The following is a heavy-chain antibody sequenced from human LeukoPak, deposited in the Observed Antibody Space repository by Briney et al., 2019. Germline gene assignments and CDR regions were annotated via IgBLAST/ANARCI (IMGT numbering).Heavy chain of an antibody. V-gene: IGHV3-21*01. J-gene: IGHJ1*01. Sequence: PGGSLRLSCAASGFTFSNYNMNWVRQAPGKGLEWLSTISNSGSYIYYADSVKGRFTISRDNAKNSLFLQMSSLRAEDTAVYYCARDPPSFQHWGQGTLVTVSS. CDR3: ARDPPSFQH. CDR2: ISNSGSYI. CDR1: GFTFSNYN.